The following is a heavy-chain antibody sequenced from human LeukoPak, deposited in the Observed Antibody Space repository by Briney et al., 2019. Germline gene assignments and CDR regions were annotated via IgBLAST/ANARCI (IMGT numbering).Heavy chain of an antibody. V-gene: IGHV3-48*02. CDR2: ISSGSSTM. CDR1: GFMYSGFD. D-gene: IGHD1-26*01. Sequence: GGSLRLSCAASGFMYSGFDMSWVRQAPGKGLEWVSYISSGSSTMYYAESVKGRFTISRDNAKTSLFLQMNGLRDEDTAVYYCVRERGFRGSYCYDHWGQGALVTVSS. J-gene: IGHJ4*02. CDR3: VRERGFRGSYCYDH.